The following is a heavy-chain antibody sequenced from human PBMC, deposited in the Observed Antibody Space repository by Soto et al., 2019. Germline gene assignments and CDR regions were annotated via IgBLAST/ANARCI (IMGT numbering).Heavy chain of an antibody. CDR3: AREGDGTTGYYQDY. V-gene: IGHV3-74*03. Sequence: PGGSLRLSWAASGFSFSNYYMRWVRQAPGKGLVWVSRVNSDESSTTYADSVKGRFTISRDNAKKTLYLQMNSLRVEDTAVYYCAREGDGTTGYYQDYWGHGTLVTV. D-gene: IGHD3-22*01. J-gene: IGHJ4*01. CDR2: VNSDESST. CDR1: GFSFSNYY.